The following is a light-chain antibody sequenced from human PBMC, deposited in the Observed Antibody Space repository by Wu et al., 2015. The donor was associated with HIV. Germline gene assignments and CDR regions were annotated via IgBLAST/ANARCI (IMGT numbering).Light chain of an antibody. J-gene: IGKJ4*01. CDR2: DAS. CDR1: QSVSSNY. Sequence: EVVLAQSPGTLSLSPGERATLSCRASQSVSSNYLAWYQQKPGQAPRLLIYDASNRATGIPGRFSGSGSGTDFTLTITGLEPEDFAVYYCQQYGNSPLTFGGGTKVEIK. V-gene: IGKV3-20*01. CDR3: QQYGNSPLT.